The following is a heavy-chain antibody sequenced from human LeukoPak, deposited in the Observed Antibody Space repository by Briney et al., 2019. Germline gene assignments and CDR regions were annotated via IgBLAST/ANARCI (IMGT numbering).Heavy chain of an antibody. D-gene: IGHD3-10*01. Sequence: SGTSLRLSCAASGFTFSNYAMSWVRQAPGKGLEWVSAITGSDGTTYYADSVKGRFTISRDNSKNTLYLQMNSLRAEDTAVYYCAKDSMVRGVIIPIWGQGTLVTVSS. J-gene: IGHJ4*02. CDR3: AKDSMVRGVIIPI. V-gene: IGHV3-23*01. CDR1: GFTFSNYA. CDR2: ITGSDGTT.